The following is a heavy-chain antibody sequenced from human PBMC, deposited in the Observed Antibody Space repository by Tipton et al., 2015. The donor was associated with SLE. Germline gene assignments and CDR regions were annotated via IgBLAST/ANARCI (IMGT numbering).Heavy chain of an antibody. CDR2: ITNSGFP. CDR1: GGSISSGSYY. CDR3: ARGIGAYYDYFYMDV. D-gene: IGHD2-21*01. J-gene: IGHJ6*03. V-gene: IGHV4-39*01. Sequence: TLSLTCTVSGGSISSGSYYWSWIRQPPGKGLEWIGEITNSGFPNYNPSLKSRVTISVDTSRNQLSLKLISVTAADTALYYCARGIGAYYDYFYMDVWDKGTTVTVSS.